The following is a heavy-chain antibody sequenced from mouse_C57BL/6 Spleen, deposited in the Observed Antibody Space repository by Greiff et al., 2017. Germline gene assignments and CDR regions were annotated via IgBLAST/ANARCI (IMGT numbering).Heavy chain of an antibody. CDR1: GYTFTSYW. CDR3: ARSYYEAMDY. Sequence: VQLQQPGAELVRPGSSVKLSCKASGYTFTSYWMDWVKQRPGQGLEWIGNIYPSDSETHYNQKFKDKATLTVDKSSSTAYMQLSSPTSEDSAVYYCARSYYEAMDYWGQGTSVTVSS. D-gene: IGHD1-1*01. V-gene: IGHV1-61*01. J-gene: IGHJ4*01. CDR2: IYPSDSET.